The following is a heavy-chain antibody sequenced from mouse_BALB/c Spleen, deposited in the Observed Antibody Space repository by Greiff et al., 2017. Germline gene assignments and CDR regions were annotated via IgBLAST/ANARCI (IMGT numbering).Heavy chain of an antibody. Sequence: EVQLQQSGPDLVKPGASVKTSCKASGYSFTGYYMHWVKQSHGKSLEWIGRVNPNNGGTSYNQKFKGKAILTVDKSSSTAYMELRSLTSEDSAVYYCARYGGNYYFDYWGQGTTLTVSS. CDR3: ARYGGNYYFDY. CDR2: VNPNNGGT. V-gene: IGHV1-26*01. CDR1: GYSFTGYY. J-gene: IGHJ2*01. D-gene: IGHD2-1*01.